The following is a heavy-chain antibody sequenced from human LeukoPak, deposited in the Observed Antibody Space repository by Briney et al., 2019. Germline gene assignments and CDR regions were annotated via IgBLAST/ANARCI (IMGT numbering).Heavy chain of an antibody. CDR3: ARGLRVGATGVDY. D-gene: IGHD1-26*01. V-gene: IGHV4-34*01. CDR1: GGSFSGYY. Sequence: PSETLSLTCAVYGGSFSGYYWSWIRQPPGKGLEWIGEINHSGSTNHNPSLKSRVTISVDTSKNQFSLKLSSVTAADTAVYYCARGLRVGATGVDYWGQGTLVTVSS. J-gene: IGHJ4*02. CDR2: INHSGST.